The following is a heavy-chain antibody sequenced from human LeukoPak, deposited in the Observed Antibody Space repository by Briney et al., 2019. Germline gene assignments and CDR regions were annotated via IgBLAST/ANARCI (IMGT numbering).Heavy chain of an antibody. CDR2: ISYDGSNK. Sequence: PGRSLRLSCAASGFTFSSYAMHWVRQAPGKGLEWVAVISYDGSNKYYADSVKGRFTISRDNSKNTLYLQMNSLRAEDTAVYYCARDVFRDRDSSGYYLRATGISWLWGQGTLVTVSS. V-gene: IGHV3-30-3*01. CDR1: GFTFSSYA. D-gene: IGHD3-22*01. J-gene: IGHJ4*02. CDR3: ARDVFRDRDSSGYYLRATGISWL.